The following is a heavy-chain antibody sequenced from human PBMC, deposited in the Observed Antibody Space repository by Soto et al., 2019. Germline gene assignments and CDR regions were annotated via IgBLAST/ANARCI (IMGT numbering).Heavy chain of an antibody. D-gene: IGHD4-17*01. CDR2: IYHSGSS. CDR1: GGSLSSGTYY. Sequence: LSLTCTVSGGSLSSGTYYWSWIRQPPGKGLEWIGYIYHSGSSQSNPSLKSRVTISIDTSKNQFSLELRSVTAADTAVYYCARDLLDTTVDYYFDSWGPGRLVTVSS. J-gene: IGHJ4*02. CDR3: ARDLLDTTVDYYFDS. V-gene: IGHV4-30-4*01.